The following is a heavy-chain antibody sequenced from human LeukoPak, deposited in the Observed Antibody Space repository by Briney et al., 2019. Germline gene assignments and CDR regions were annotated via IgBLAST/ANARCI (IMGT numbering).Heavy chain of an antibody. CDR2: FDPEDGET. CDR3: ASTTVTPRHYYYYYGMDV. J-gene: IGHJ6*02. Sequence: ASVKLSCKVSGYTLTELSMHWVRQAPGKGPEWMGGFDPEDGETIYAQKCQGRVTMTEDTSTDTAYMELSSLRSEDTAVYYCASTTVTPRHYYYYYGMDVWGQGTTVTVSS. D-gene: IGHD4-11*01. CDR1: GYTLTELS. V-gene: IGHV1-24*01.